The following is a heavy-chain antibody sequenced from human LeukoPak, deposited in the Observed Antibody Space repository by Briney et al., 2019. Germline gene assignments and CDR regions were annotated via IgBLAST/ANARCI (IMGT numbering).Heavy chain of an antibody. CDR1: GFTFSSYA. Sequence: GGSLRLSCAASGFTFSSYAMSWVRQAPGKGLEWVSAISGSGDSTYYGDSVKGRFTISRDNAKNSLYLQMNSLRAEDTAVYYCGRYSSLVAARFDYWGQGTLVTVSS. D-gene: IGHD2-15*01. J-gene: IGHJ4*02. V-gene: IGHV3-23*01. CDR3: GRYSSLVAARFDY. CDR2: ISGSGDST.